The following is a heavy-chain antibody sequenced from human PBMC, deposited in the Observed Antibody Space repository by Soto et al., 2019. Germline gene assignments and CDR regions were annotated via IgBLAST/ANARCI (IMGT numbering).Heavy chain of an antibody. CDR2: IRSRANNYAT. CDR3: ARGQQAAIGDYYYHGLDV. V-gene: IGHV3-73*02. Sequence: EVRLVESGGGLVQPGGSLKLSCAASELNFSGSAIHWVRQAPGKGLEWVGRIRSRANNYATSSGESVRGRFTFFRYDSKNMAYLQMNTLKTEDTAIYYCARGQQAAIGDYYYHGLDVWGQGTSVTVSS. CDR1: ELNFSGSA. D-gene: IGHD3-10*01. J-gene: IGHJ6*02.